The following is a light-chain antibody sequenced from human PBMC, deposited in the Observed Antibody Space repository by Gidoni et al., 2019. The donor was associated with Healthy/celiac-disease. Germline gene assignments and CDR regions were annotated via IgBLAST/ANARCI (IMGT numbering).Light chain of an antibody. CDR1: QSVSSN. CDR2: GAS. J-gene: IGKJ2*01. CDR3: QQDKNWPGGYT. V-gene: IGKV3-15*01. Sequence: EIVMTQSPATLSVSPGERATLSCRASQSVSSNLAWYQQKPGQAPRHLIYGASTRATGIPARFSGSGSGTEFTLTISSLQSEDFAVYYCQQDKNWPGGYTFGQGTKLEIK.